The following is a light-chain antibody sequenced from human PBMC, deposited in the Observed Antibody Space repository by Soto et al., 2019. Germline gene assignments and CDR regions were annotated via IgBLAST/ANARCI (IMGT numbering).Light chain of an antibody. J-gene: IGLJ2*01. Sequence: QSALTQPASVSGSPGQSITISSAGTSGDVGGYDYVSWYQQHPGKAPKLMIYDVSNRPSGVSNRFSGSKSGNTASLTISGLQAEDEADYYCSSYTRSNTVVFGGGTTLTVL. CDR2: DVS. CDR3: SSYTRSNTVV. CDR1: SGDVGGYDY. V-gene: IGLV2-14*01.